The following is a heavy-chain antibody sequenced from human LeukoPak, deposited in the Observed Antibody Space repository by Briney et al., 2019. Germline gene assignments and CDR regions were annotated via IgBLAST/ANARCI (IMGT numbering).Heavy chain of an antibody. Sequence: SETLSLTCTVSGGSISSGSYYWSWIRQPPGKGLEWIGSIYHSGSTYYNPSLKSRVTISVDTSKNQFSLKLTSVTAADTAVYYCAREGVGAAFDIWGQGTMVTVSS. J-gene: IGHJ3*02. CDR1: GGSISSGSYY. D-gene: IGHD1-26*01. CDR3: AREGVGAAFDI. V-gene: IGHV4-39*07. CDR2: IYHSGST.